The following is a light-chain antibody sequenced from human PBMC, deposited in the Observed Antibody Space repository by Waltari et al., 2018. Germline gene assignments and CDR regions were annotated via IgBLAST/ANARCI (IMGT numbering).Light chain of an antibody. Sequence: QSALTQPASVSGSPGQAIIISCTGTGSDVGGYDYVHWYQQYPGNAPRLIIYDVYNRPSVVSKRFSGSKSDNTASLTISGLQAEDESVYYCSSYTSSGVVFGGGTKLTVL. CDR3: SSYTSSGVV. J-gene: IGLJ2*01. CDR1: GSDVGGYDY. V-gene: IGLV2-14*01. CDR2: DVY.